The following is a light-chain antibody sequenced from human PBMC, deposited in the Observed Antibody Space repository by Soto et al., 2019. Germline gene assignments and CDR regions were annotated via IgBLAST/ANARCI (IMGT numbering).Light chain of an antibody. CDR1: PSISSN. CDR2: GAS. CDR3: QDYNNWPFA. Sequence: ELVLTQSPATLSVSPGERATLSCRASPSISSNLAWSHQKPVQAPRLLIYGASTRATGIPATFSGSGSWTEFTLTISSLPSEDFAVYYCQDYNNWPFAVGPGTKVDIK. J-gene: IGKJ3*01. V-gene: IGKV3-15*01.